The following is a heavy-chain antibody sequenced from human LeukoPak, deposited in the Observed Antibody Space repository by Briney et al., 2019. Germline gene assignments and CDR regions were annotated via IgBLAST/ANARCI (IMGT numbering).Heavy chain of an antibody. Sequence: GGSLRLSCAASGLTFSNAWMSWVRQAPGKGLEWVGRIKSKNDGGTTDYAAPVKGRFTISRDESKNTVYLQMNSLKTEDTAVYFCATDSGTIIYWGQGTLVTVSS. V-gene: IGHV3-15*01. CDR3: ATDSGTIIY. J-gene: IGHJ4*02. CDR2: IKSKNDGGTT. CDR1: GLTFSNAW. D-gene: IGHD3-10*01.